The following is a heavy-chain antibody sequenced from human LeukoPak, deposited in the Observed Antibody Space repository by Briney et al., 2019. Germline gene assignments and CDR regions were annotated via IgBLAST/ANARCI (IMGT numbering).Heavy chain of an antibody. J-gene: IGHJ4*02. Sequence: PGGSLRLSCAASGFTFRNYAITWVRQAPGKGLEWVSAISGSGGSTYYADSVKGRFTISRDNSKNTLYLQMNSLRAEDTAVYYCAKDLRESVVVRSFDYWGQGTLVTVSS. CDR3: AKDLRESVVVRSFDY. V-gene: IGHV3-23*01. D-gene: IGHD3-22*01. CDR2: ISGSGGST. CDR1: GFTFRNYA.